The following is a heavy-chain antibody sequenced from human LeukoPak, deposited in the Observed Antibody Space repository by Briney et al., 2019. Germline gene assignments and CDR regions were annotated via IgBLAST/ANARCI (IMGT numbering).Heavy chain of an antibody. V-gene: IGHV1-2*02. CDR2: INPNSDYT. D-gene: IGHD2-21*01. J-gene: IGHJ4*02. CDR3: AVAPGDY. CDR1: GYTFTDYY. Sequence: ASVKVSCKASGYTFTDYYIHWVRQAPGQGLEWMGWINPNSDYTFYAQRFQGRVTLTRDTSISTVYMELTTLTSDDTALYYCAVAPGDYWGQGTLVSVSA.